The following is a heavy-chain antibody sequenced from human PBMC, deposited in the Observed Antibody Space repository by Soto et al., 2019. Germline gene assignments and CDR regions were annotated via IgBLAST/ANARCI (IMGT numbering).Heavy chain of an antibody. CDR3: ARTDAYNSSFFDS. J-gene: IGHJ4*02. Sequence: QVQLQEMGPGLVKPSQTLTITCTVSGDSVNSAYWSWIRQLPGKGLEWMGNIHHTGRTFYNPSLKSRVAISIDTSKPLFSLKMRSTTAADTAVYYCARTDAYNSSFFDSWGQGAVVTVSS. D-gene: IGHD6-6*01. CDR1: GDSVNSAY. CDR2: IHHTGRT. V-gene: IGHV4-30-4*01.